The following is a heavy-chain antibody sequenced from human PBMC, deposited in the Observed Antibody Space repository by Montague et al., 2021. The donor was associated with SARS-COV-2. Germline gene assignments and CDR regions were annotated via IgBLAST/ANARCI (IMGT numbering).Heavy chain of an antibody. CDR2: IYYSRST. J-gene: IGHJ3*02. D-gene: IGHD2-15*01. CDR1: GGSISSYY. Sequence: SETLSLTCAVSGGSISSYYWSWIRQPPGKGLEWIGYIYYSRSTNYNPSLKSRVSISGDTSKNQFSLKVRSVTAADTAVYYCARRRERWSDAFDIWGQGTMVTVSS. CDR3: ARRRERWSDAFDI. V-gene: IGHV4-59*08.